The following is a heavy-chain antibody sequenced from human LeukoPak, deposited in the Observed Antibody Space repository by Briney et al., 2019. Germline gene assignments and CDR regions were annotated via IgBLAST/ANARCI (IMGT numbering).Heavy chain of an antibody. J-gene: IGHJ4*02. D-gene: IGHD6-25*01. V-gene: IGHV3-21*04. CDR3: ARGTGYNTGRSVDY. CDR2: ISSSSSYI. Sequence: GGSLRPSCAASGFIFSDHYMDWVRQAPGKGLEWVSSISSSSSYIYYADSVKGRFTISRDNSKNTLYLQVNSLRAEDTAVYYCARGTGYNTGRSVDYWGQGTLVTVSS. CDR1: GFIFSDHY.